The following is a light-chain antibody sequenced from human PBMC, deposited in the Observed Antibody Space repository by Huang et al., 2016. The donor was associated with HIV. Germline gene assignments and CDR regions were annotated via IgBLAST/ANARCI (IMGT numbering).Light chain of an antibody. CDR3: QQYNSYSMT. V-gene: IGKV1-5*03. CDR2: KAS. Sequence: DIQLTQSPSTLSASVGDRVTITCRASQSSSTWLAWYQQKPGQAPKFLIYKASSLQSGVPSRFSGSGSGTEFTLTISSLQPDDFATYYCQQYNSYSMTFGQGTRLDVK. CDR1: QSSSTW. J-gene: IGKJ5*01.